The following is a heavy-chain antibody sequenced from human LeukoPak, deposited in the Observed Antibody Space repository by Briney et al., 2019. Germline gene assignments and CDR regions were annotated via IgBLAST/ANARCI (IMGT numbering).Heavy chain of an antibody. V-gene: IGHV1-69*06. Sequence: SVKVSCTASGGTFSSYAISWVRQAPGQGLEWMGGIIPIFGTANYAQKFQGRVTITADKSTSTAYMELSSLRSEDTAVYYCARVGDPTFWSGYMYNWFDPWGQGTLVTVSS. CDR2: IIPIFGTA. CDR3: ARVGDPTFWSGYMYNWFDP. CDR1: GGTFSSYA. J-gene: IGHJ5*02. D-gene: IGHD3-3*01.